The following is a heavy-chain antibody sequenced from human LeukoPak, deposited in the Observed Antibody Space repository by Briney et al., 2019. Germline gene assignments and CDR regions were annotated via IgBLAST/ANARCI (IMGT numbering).Heavy chain of an antibody. D-gene: IGHD3-16*01. CDR2: IKEDGSEK. CDR3: VRDAMRGGDFDY. CDR1: GFTFSSYA. J-gene: IGHJ4*02. V-gene: IGHV3-7*01. Sequence: GGSLRLSCAASGFTFSSYAMSWIRQTPGKGLEWVANIKEDGSEKYYVDSVRGRFTISRDNAEKSLFLQMNNLRAEDTAVYYCVRDAMRGGDFDYWGQGTLVTVSS.